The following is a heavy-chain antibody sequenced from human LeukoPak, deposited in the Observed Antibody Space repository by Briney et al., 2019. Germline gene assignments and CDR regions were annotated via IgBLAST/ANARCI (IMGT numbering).Heavy chain of an antibody. Sequence: PGGSLRLSCAASRFTLSTYWMSWVRQAPGKGLEWVAHIKQDGSQEYYVDSVKGRFTISRDSAKNSLYLQMNSLRAEDTVVYYCARGVPYDSWSGPHYSDYWGQGTLVTVSS. D-gene: IGHD3-3*01. J-gene: IGHJ4*02. CDR3: ARGVPYDSWSGPHYSDY. V-gene: IGHV3-7*01. CDR2: IKQDGSQE. CDR1: RFTLSTYW.